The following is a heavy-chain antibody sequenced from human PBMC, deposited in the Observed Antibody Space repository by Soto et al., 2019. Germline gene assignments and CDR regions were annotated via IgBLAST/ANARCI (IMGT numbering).Heavy chain of an antibody. J-gene: IGHJ3*02. Sequence: EVQLVESGGGLVQPGGSLRLSCAASGFTFSSYWMSWVRQAPGKGLEWVANIKQDGSEKYYVDSVKGRFTISRDNAKNSLYLQMNSLRAEDTAVYYCASFWVIAVAGSDAFDIWGQGTMVTVSS. D-gene: IGHD6-19*01. CDR3: ASFWVIAVAGSDAFDI. CDR2: IKQDGSEK. CDR1: GFTFSSYW. V-gene: IGHV3-7*01.